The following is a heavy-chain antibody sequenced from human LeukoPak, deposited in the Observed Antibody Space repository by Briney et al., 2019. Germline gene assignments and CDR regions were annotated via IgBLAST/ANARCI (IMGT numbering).Heavy chain of an antibody. V-gene: IGHV4-34*01. Sequence: SETLSLTCTVSGGSISSYYWSWIRQPPGKGLEWIGEINHSGSTNYNPSLKSRVTISVDTSKNQFSLKLSSVTAADTAVYYCARAGRYSSSWYAEYFQHWGQGTLVTVSS. D-gene: IGHD6-13*01. J-gene: IGHJ1*01. CDR2: INHSGST. CDR3: ARAGRYSSSWYAEYFQH. CDR1: GGSISSYY.